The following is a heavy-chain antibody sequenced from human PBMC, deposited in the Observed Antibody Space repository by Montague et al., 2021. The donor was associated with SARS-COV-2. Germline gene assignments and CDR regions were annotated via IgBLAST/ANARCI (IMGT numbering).Heavy chain of an antibody. J-gene: IGHJ4*02. CDR1: GFTFSSYG. CDR3: AKEIVRLGELSPDY. CDR2: ISYDGSNK. D-gene: IGHD3-16*02. Sequence: SLRLSCAASGFTFSSYGMHWVRQAPGKGLEWVAVISYDGSNKYYADSVKGRFTISRDNSKYTLYLQMNSLRAEDAAVYYCAKEIVRLGELSPDYWSQGTLVTVSS. V-gene: IGHV3-30*18.